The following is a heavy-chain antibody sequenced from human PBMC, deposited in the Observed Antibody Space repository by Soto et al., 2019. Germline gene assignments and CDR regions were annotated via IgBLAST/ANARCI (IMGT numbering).Heavy chain of an antibody. CDR3: ARVNTTVVDHFDC. V-gene: IGHV3-53*01. CDR1: GVSVSSSS. D-gene: IGHD5-18*01. CDR2: MHRGGST. Sequence: GGSLRLSCVVSGVSVSSSSIFWVRQATGKGLERVSLMHRGGSTDNADSVKGRFTTSRDKSKNTLYLHMNGLRVEDTAVYYCARVNTTVVDHFDCWGQGTLVTVSS. J-gene: IGHJ4*02.